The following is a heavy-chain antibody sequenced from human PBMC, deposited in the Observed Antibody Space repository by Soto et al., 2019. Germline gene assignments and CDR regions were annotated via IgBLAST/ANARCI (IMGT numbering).Heavy chain of an antibody. Sequence: PSETLSLTCSVSGDSISSSGFYWSWIRQHPGKALEWIGYIHYTGSTSYNPSLKSRLAISLDASKNQFSLSLSSVTSADTAVYYCARDHRSLGGYYGIDVWGQGTTVTVSS. CDR2: IHYTGST. CDR1: GDSISSSGFY. V-gene: IGHV4-31*03. J-gene: IGHJ6*02. CDR3: ARDHRSLGGYYGIDV. D-gene: IGHD3-10*01.